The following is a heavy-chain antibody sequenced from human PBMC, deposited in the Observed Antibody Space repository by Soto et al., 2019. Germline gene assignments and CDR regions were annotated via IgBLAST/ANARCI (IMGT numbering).Heavy chain of an antibody. Sequence: GGSLRLSCAASGFTFTRYDMHWVRLTAGKGLEWVSYISSSGSTIYYADSVKGRFTISRDNAKNSLYLQMNSLRAEDTAVYYCARAPTVTPGYWGQGTLVTVSS. D-gene: IGHD4-17*01. CDR2: ISSSGSTI. J-gene: IGHJ4*02. V-gene: IGHV3-11*01. CDR3: ARAPTVTPGY. CDR1: GFTFTRYD.